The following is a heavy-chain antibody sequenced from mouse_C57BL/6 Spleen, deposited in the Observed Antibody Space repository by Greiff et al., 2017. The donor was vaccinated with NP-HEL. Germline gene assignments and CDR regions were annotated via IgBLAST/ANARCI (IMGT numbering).Heavy chain of an antibody. Sequence: VQLKESGPELVKPGASVKISCKASGYSFTGYYMNWVKQSPEKSLEWIGEINPSTGGTTYNQKFKAKATLTVDKSSSTAYMQLKSLTSEDSAVYYCARRRQSYYFDYWGQGTTLTVSS. V-gene: IGHV1-42*01. CDR3: ARRRQSYYFDY. D-gene: IGHD6-1*01. J-gene: IGHJ2*01. CDR2: INPSTGGT. CDR1: GYSFTGYY.